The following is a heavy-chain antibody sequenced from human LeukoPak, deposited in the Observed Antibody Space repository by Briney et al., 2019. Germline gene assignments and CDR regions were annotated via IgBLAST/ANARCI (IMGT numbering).Heavy chain of an antibody. Sequence: PGGSLRLSCAASGLTFSSYAMSWVRQAPGKGLEWVSAISGSGGSTYYGDSVKGRLTISRDNSKNTLYPQMNSLRAEDTAVYYCAKPKGSGSYYAFDIWGQGTMVTVSS. CDR1: GLTFSSYA. J-gene: IGHJ3*02. CDR2: ISGSGGST. D-gene: IGHD1-26*01. V-gene: IGHV3-23*01. CDR3: AKPKGSGSYYAFDI.